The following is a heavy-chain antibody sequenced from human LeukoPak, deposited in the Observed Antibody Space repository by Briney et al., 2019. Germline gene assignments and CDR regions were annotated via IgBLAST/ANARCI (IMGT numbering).Heavy chain of an antibody. D-gene: IGHD2-2*01. J-gene: IGHJ6*03. V-gene: IGHV4-59*11. CDR1: GGSISSHY. Sequence: SETLSLTCTVSGGSISSHYWSWIRQPPGKGLEWIGDIYYSGSTNHNPSLKSRVTISVDTSKNQFSLKLSSVTAAVTDVYYCARVVYCSSTSCYLHYYYMDVWGKGTTVTVSS. CDR2: IYYSGST. CDR3: ARVVYCSSTSCYLHYYYMDV.